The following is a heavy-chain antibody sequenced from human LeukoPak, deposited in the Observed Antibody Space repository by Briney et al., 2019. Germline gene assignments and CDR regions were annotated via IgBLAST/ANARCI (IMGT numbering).Heavy chain of an antibody. CDR2: IIPIFGIA. J-gene: IGHJ6*02. V-gene: IGHV1-69*04. D-gene: IGHD2-2*01. CDR1: GYTFTSYA. Sequence: ASVKVSCKASGYTFTSYAISWVRQAPGQGLEWMGRIIPIFGIANYAQKFQGRVTITADRSTSTAYMELSSLRSEDTAVYYCAKGYCSSTTCYADGMDVWGQGTTVTVSS. CDR3: AKGYCSSTTCYADGMDV.